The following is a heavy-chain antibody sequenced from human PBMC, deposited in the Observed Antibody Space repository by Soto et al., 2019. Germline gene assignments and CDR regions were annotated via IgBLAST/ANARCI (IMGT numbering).Heavy chain of an antibody. D-gene: IGHD6-6*01. Sequence: VQLVESGGGLVKPGGSLRLSCAASGFTFSSYSMNWVRQAPGKGLEWVSSISSSSSYIYYADSVKGRFTISRDNAKNSLYLQMNSLRAEDTAVYYCARDALLWTSSSSMGSYYYYYYGMDVWGQGTTVTVSS. CDR3: ARDALLWTSSSSMGSYYYYYYGMDV. CDR1: GFTFSSYS. J-gene: IGHJ6*02. V-gene: IGHV3-21*01. CDR2: ISSSSSYI.